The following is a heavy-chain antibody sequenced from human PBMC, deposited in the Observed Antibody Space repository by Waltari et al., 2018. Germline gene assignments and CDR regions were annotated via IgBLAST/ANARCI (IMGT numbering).Heavy chain of an antibody. CDR1: DGSITNYY. V-gene: IGHV4-4*07. CDR3: ARMGSTSRHSSRDIMDV. CDR2: IYSSGTT. J-gene: IGHJ6*02. Sequence: QVQLQESGPGLVKPSETLSLTCTVSDGSITNYYWRWIRQPAGKGLEWIGRIYSSGTTDYNPSLTSRVTMLVDTSKNQFSLKLSSVTAADTAVYYCARMGSTSRHSSRDIMDVWGQGASVTVS. D-gene: IGHD2-2*01.